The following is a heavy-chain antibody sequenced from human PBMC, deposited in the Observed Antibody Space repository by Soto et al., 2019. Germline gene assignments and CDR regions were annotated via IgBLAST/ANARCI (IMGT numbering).Heavy chain of an antibody. CDR1: GGSISSGDYY. V-gene: IGHV4-30-4*01. Sequence: SETLSLTCTVSGGSISSGDYYLSWIRHPPGRGLEWIGYLYYSWSTYYNPSLKSRVTISVDTSKNQFSLKLSALTAADTAVYYCARRTYYYGMDVWGQGTTVTVSS. J-gene: IGHJ6*02. CDR2: LYYSWST. CDR3: ARRTYYYGMDV.